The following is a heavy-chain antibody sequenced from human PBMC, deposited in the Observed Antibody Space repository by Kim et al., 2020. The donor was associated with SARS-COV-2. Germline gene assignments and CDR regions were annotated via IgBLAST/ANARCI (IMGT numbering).Heavy chain of an antibody. Sequence: GGSLRLSCAASGFNFASYAMSWVRQASGGGLEWVASINGAGITINYADSLRGRFAISRDNSKNTVYLQMNSLRGEDTAVYYCAKNLGSGTYGIDVWGQGTTVTVSS. CDR1: GFNFASYA. J-gene: IGHJ6*02. V-gene: IGHV3-23*01. CDR3: AKNLGSGTYGIDV. CDR2: INGAGITI. D-gene: IGHD3-10*01.